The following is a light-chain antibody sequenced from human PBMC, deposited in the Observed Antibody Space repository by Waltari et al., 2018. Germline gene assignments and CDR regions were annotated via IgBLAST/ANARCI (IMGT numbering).Light chain of an antibody. CDR2: AAS. CDR1: QSISSY. V-gene: IGKV1-39*01. CDR3: QQYINHST. Sequence: DIQMTQSPSSLSASVGDRVTITCRASQSISSYLNWYQQKPGKAPKLLIYAASSLQSGVPSRFNGSGSGTDFTLTISSLQPEDFATYICQQYINHSTFGQGTKVEI. J-gene: IGKJ1*01.